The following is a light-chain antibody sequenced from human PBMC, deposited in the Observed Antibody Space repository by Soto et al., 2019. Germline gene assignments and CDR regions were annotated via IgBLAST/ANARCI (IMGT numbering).Light chain of an antibody. V-gene: IGLV2-14*01. CDR3: SSYTTSSSRV. CDR1: SSDIGAYNY. Sequence: QSVLTQPASVSASPGQSITISCTGTSSDIGAYNYVSWYQQYPGTAPKLIIYAVSSRPSGISSRFSGSKSASTASLTISGLQAEDEADYYCSSYTTSSSRVFGTGTKVTVL. J-gene: IGLJ1*01. CDR2: AVS.